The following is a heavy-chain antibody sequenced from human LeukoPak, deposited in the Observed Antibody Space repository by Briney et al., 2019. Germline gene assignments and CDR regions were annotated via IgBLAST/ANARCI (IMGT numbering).Heavy chain of an antibody. V-gene: IGHV3-23*01. Sequence: GGSLRLSCAASGSPPTSYAMSWARQAPGKGLEWVSGISGSGGSTHYADSVRGRFTISRDNSKNTLYLQMNSLRAEDTAVYYCAKDRGRYSYGASFDYWGQGTLVTVSS. CDR1: GSPPTSYA. J-gene: IGHJ4*02. CDR2: ISGSGGST. D-gene: IGHD5-18*01. CDR3: AKDRGRYSYGASFDY.